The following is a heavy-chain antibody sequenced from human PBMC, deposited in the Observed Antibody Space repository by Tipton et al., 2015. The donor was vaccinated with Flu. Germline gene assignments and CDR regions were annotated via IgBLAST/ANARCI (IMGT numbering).Heavy chain of an antibody. V-gene: IGHV4-38-2*01. CDR3: ARHTGDSVRGVIDY. CDR1: GYSIRSAYY. Sequence: TLSLTCSVSGYSIRSAYYWGWVRRPPGKGLEWIGTIYHGGTTYYNPSLKSRLTISVDTSKNQFSLRLRSVTAADTAVYYCARHTGDSVRGVIDYWGQGTLVTVSS. D-gene: IGHD3-10*02. CDR2: IYHGGTT. J-gene: IGHJ4*02.